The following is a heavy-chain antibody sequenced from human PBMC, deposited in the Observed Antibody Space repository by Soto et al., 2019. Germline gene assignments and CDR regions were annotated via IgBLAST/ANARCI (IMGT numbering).Heavy chain of an antibody. V-gene: IGHV1-46*01. D-gene: IGHD3-22*01. Sequence: GASVKVSCKASGYTFTSYYMHWVRQARGQGLEWMGIINPSGGSTSYAQKFQGRVTMTRDTSTSTVYMELSSLRSEDTAVYYCARGGGRDYYDSSGYYRFDYWGQGTLVTVSS. CDR3: ARGGGRDYYDSSGYYRFDY. CDR2: INPSGGST. CDR1: GYTFTSYY. J-gene: IGHJ4*02.